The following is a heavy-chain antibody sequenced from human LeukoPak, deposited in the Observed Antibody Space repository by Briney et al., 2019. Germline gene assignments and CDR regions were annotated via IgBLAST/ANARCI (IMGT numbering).Heavy chain of an antibody. Sequence: QAGGSLRLSCAASGFTFSSYGMHWVRQAPGKGLEWVVFIRFDGSNKYYADSVKGRFTMSRDNSKNTLYLQMNSLRAEDTAVYYCAKDGGRTFYGSGSYRRYFDLWGRGTLVTVSS. CDR1: GFTFSSYG. V-gene: IGHV3-30*02. CDR2: IRFDGSNK. CDR3: AKDGGRTFYGSGSYRRYFDL. J-gene: IGHJ2*01. D-gene: IGHD3-10*01.